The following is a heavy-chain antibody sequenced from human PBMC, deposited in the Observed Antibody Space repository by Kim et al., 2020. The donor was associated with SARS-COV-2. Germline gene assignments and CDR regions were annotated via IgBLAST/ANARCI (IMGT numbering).Heavy chain of an antibody. CDR2: INHSGST. Sequence: SETLSLTCAVYGGSFSGYYWSWIRQPPGKGLEWIGEINHSGSTNYNPSLKSRVTISVDTSKNQFSLKLSSVTAADTAGYYCARGRPLFQYWGQGTLVTV. CDR3: ARGRPLFQY. J-gene: IGHJ4*02. V-gene: IGHV4-34*01. CDR1: GGSFSGYY.